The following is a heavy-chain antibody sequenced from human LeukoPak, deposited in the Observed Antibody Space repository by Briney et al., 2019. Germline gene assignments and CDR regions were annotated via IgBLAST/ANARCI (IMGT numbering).Heavy chain of an antibody. D-gene: IGHD2-15*01. V-gene: IGHV4-59*11. Sequence: SETLSLTCTVSGGSISSHYWSWIRQPPGKGLEWIGYIYYSGSTNYNPSLKSRVTISVDTSKNQFSLKLSSVTAADTAVYYCVRVSGDYYYYMNVWGKGTTVTVSS. CDR3: VRVSGDYYYYMNV. CDR1: GGSISSHY. CDR2: IYYSGST. J-gene: IGHJ6*03.